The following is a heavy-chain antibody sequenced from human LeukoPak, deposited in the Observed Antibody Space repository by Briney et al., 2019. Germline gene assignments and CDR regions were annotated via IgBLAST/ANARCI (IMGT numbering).Heavy chain of an antibody. V-gene: IGHV1-18*01. Sequence: ASVKVSCKASGYTFTSYGISWVRQAPGQGLEWMGWISAYNGNTNYAQKLQGRVTMTTDTSTSTAYMELRSLRSDDTAVYYCARDLGDYVWGSYKFDPWGQGTLVTVSS. CDR3: ARDLGDYVWGSYKFDP. D-gene: IGHD3-16*01. CDR1: GYTFTSYG. J-gene: IGHJ5*02. CDR2: ISAYNGNT.